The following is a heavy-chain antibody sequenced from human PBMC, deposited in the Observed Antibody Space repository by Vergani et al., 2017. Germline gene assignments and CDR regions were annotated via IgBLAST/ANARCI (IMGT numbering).Heavy chain of an antibody. CDR1: GFTFSSYE. Sequence: EVQLVESGGGLVQPGGSLRLSCAASGFTFSSYEMNWVRQAPGKGLEWVSYISSSGSTIYYAVSVKGRFTISRDNAKNSLYLQMNSLRAEDTAVYYCARILGLDYYGSGSSNYFDYWGQGTLVTVSS. CDR3: ARILGLDYYGSGSSNYFDY. D-gene: IGHD3-10*01. CDR2: ISSSGSTI. J-gene: IGHJ4*02. V-gene: IGHV3-48*03.